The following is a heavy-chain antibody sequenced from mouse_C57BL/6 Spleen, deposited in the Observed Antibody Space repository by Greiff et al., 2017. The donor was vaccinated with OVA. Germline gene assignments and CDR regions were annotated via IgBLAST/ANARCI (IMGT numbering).Heavy chain of an antibody. CDR3: ARRDYYGSSYYFDD. D-gene: IGHD1-1*01. J-gene: IGHJ2*01. Sequence: VQLQQPGAELVRPGSSVKLSCKASGYTFTSYWMHWVKQRPIQGLEWIGNIDPSDSETHYNQKFKDKATLTVDKSSSTAYMQLSSLTSEDSAVYYCARRDYYGSSYYFDDWGQGTTLTVSS. CDR2: IDPSDSET. V-gene: IGHV1-52*01. CDR1: GYTFTSYW.